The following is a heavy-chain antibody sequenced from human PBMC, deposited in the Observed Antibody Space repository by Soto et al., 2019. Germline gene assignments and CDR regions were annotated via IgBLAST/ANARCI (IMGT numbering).Heavy chain of an antibody. CDR2: IYFSGST. CDR1: GDSISGYY. Sequence: SETLSLTCTVSGDSISGYYWSWVRQTPGKGLEWIGYIYFSGSTNYNPSLKSRVTMSVDTSKNQFSLKLSSVTAADTAVYYCARGTVTTQYFDYWGQGTLVTVSS. J-gene: IGHJ4*02. CDR3: ARGTVTTQYFDY. V-gene: IGHV4-59*08. D-gene: IGHD3-3*01.